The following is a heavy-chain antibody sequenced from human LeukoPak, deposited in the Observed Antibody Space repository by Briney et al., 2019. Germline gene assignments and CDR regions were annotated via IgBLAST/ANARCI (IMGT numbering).Heavy chain of an antibody. CDR3: ARDNVLRSRGYYGMDV. J-gene: IGHJ6*02. CDR1: GFTFSSYG. CDR2: IWYDGSNK. Sequence: GGSLRLSCAASGFTFSSYGMHWVRQAQGKGLEWVAVIWYDGSNKYYADSVKGRFTISRDNSKNTLYLQMNSLRAEDTAVYYCARDNVLRSRGYYGMDVWGQGTTVTVSS. V-gene: IGHV3-33*01. D-gene: IGHD3-3*01.